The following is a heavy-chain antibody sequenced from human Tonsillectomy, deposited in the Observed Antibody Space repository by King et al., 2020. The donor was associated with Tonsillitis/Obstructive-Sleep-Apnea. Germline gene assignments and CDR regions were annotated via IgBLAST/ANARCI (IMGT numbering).Heavy chain of an antibody. J-gene: IGHJ6*03. CDR1: GFTFSNYA. Sequence: GQLVESGGGLVQPGGSLRLSCAASGFTFSNYAMSWVRQAPGKGLEWGSGISGRGGSTYDADSVKGRFTISRDNSKNTLYLQMNSLKTEDTAVYFCAKGGREGNGYQYYYYVDVWGKGTTVTVSS. CDR3: AKGGREGNGYQYYYYVDV. D-gene: IGHD6-25*01. V-gene: IGHV3-23*04. CDR2: ISGRGGST.